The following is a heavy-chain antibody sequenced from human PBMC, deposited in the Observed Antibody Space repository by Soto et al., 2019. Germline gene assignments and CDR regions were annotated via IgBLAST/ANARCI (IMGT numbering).Heavy chain of an antibody. D-gene: IGHD6-19*01. Sequence: QVQLVQSGAEVKKPGSSVKVSCKASGGTFSSYAITWVRQAPGQGLEWMGGIIPIFGTANYAQKFQGRVTITADESTSTAYMELSSLRSEDTAVYYCAREKGIAVAGTSAIDYWGQGTLVTVSS. CDR3: AREKGIAVAGTSAIDY. J-gene: IGHJ4*02. CDR1: GGTFSSYA. CDR2: IIPIFGTA. V-gene: IGHV1-69*01.